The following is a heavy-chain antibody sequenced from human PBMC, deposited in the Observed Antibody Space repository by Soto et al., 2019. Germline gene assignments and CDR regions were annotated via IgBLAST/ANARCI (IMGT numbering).Heavy chain of an antibody. CDR3: ARDGVVVPAAIRA. CDR2: MNPNNGNT. Sequence: GVSVKVSCKASGYTFTSYDINWVRQATGQGLEWMGWMNPNNGNTGYAQKFQGRVTMTTDTSTSTAYMELRNLRSDDTAVYYCARDGVVVPAAIRAWGQGTLVTVSS. CDR1: GYTFTSYD. J-gene: IGHJ5*02. D-gene: IGHD2-2*02. V-gene: IGHV1-8*01.